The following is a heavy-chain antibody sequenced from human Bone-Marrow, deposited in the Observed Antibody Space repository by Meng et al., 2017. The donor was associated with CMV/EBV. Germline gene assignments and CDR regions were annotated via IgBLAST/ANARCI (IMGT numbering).Heavy chain of an antibody. Sequence: GESLKISCAASGFTFDNYGMSWVRQAPGKGLEWVSGINWNGGSTGYADSVKGRFTISRDNAKNSLYLQMNSLRDEDTALYHCAIWLLGVSGYYRLGGAFDIWGQGTMVTVSS. CDR2: INWNGGST. CDR3: AIWLLGVSGYYRLGGAFDI. V-gene: IGHV3-20*01. J-gene: IGHJ3*02. D-gene: IGHD3-3*01. CDR1: GFTFDNYG.